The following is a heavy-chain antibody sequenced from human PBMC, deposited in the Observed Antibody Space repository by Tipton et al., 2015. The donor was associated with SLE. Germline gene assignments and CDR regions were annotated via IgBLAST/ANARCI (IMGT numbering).Heavy chain of an antibody. D-gene: IGHD1-26*01. V-gene: IGHV4-4*08. CDR3: ARRGSYYYGMDV. Sequence: TLSLTCTVSAGSISSYYWSWIRQPPGKGLEWIGYIYRSGNTNYNPSLKSRVTISVDTSKNQFSLKLSSVTAADTAVYYCARRGSYYYGMDVWGQGTTVTVSS. CDR2: IYRSGNT. CDR1: AGSISSYY. J-gene: IGHJ6*02.